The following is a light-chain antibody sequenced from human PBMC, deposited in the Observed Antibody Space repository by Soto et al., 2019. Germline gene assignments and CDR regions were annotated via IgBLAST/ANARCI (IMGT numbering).Light chain of an antibody. V-gene: IGKV1-5*03. CDR1: QSISSW. J-gene: IGKJ1*01. Sequence: DIQMTQSPSTLSASVGDRVTITCRASQSISSWLAWYQQKPGKAPKLLIYEVSNLESGVPSRFSGSGSGTEFTLTISSLQPDDFATYYCQQYNSYSTFGQGTKVEIK. CDR2: EVS. CDR3: QQYNSYST.